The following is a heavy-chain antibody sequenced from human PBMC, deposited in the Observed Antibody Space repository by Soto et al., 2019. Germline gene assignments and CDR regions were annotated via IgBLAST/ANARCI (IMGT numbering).Heavy chain of an antibody. CDR3: ARMYSSGSGWFHH. J-gene: IGHJ5*02. CDR1: GYSITAGGYY. Sequence: KPXETLSLTCFVSGYSITAGGYYWSWIRHHPGKGLEWIGSFYSSGSIIYNPSLRSRVSISGDTSSNQFSMSLTSVTAADTARYYCARMYSSGSGWFHHWGQGTLVTVSS. V-gene: IGHV4-31*03. D-gene: IGHD6-19*01. CDR2: FYSSGSI.